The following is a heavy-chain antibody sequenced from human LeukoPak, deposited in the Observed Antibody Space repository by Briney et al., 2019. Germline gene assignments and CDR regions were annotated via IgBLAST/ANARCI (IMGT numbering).Heavy chain of an antibody. V-gene: IGHV4-4*07. D-gene: IGHD1-26*01. Sequence: SETLSLTCTVSGGSISSHYWRWLRQPAGKGLEYIGRIHTSGITNYNPSVKSRVTMSGDTSKNQFYLNLRSVTAADTAVYYCARDLGSNYVYFDYWGQGSLVTVSS. CDR1: GGSISSHY. J-gene: IGHJ4*02. CDR3: ARDLGSNYVYFDY. CDR2: IHTSGIT.